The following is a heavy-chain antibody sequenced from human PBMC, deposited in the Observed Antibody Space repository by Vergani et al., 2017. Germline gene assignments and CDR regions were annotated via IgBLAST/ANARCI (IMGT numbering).Heavy chain of an antibody. V-gene: IGHV1-3*01. CDR2: INAGNGNT. Sequence: QVQLVQSGAEVKKPGASVKVSCKASGYTFTSYAMHWVRQAPGQRLEWMGWINAGNGNTKYSQKFQGRVTITRDTSASTAYMELSSLRSEDTAVYYCARESQELEDYYYYGMDVWGQGTTVTVSS. CDR3: ARESQELEDYYYYGMDV. CDR1: GYTFTSYA. D-gene: IGHD2/OR15-2a*01. J-gene: IGHJ6*02.